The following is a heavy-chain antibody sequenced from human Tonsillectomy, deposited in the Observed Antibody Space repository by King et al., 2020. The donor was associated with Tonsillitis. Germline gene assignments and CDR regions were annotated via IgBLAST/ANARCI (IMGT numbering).Heavy chain of an antibody. CDR3: ASDRISVAGTRWFAP. Sequence: QLVQSGAEVKKPGASVKVSCKASGYTFTSYAMHWVRQAPGQRLEWMGWINAGNGNTKYSQKFQGRVTITRDTSASTAYMERSSLRSEDTAVYYFASDRISVAGTRWFAPWGQGTLVTVSS. CDR2: INAGNGNT. J-gene: IGHJ5*02. D-gene: IGHD6-19*01. V-gene: IGHV1-3*01. CDR1: GYTFTSYA.